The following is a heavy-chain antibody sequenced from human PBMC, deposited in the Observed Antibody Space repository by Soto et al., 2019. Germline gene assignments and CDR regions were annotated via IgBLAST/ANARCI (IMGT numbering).Heavy chain of an antibody. CDR1: GFTFSSYS. CDR3: ARQEKTGYRLYFDP. D-gene: IGHD7-27*01. Sequence: GGSLRLSCAASGFTFSSYSMNWVRQAPGKGLEWVSYISSSSSTIYYADSVKGRFTISRDNAKNSLYLQMNSLRAEDPAVYYCARQEKTGYRLYFDPWGRGTLVTVSS. V-gene: IGHV3-48*04. CDR2: ISSSSSTI. J-gene: IGHJ2*01.